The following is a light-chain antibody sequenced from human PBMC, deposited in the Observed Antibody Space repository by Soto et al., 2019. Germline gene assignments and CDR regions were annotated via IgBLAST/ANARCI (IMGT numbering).Light chain of an antibody. CDR2: GAS. V-gene: IGKV3-15*01. J-gene: IGKJ1*01. Sequence: EIVMTQSPATLSVSPGERATLSCTASQSVSSNLAWYQQKPGQAPRLLIYGASTRATGIPARFSGSGSGTDFTLTISGLQSEDFAVYYCQQYNKWPWTFGLGTKVEIK. CDR1: QSVSSN. CDR3: QQYNKWPWT.